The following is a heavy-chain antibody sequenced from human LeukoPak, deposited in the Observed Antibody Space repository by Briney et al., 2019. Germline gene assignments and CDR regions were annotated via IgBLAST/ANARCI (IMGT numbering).Heavy chain of an antibody. CDR1: GGSISSSTYY. Sequence: PSETLSLTCSVSGGSISSSTYYWGWIRQPPGKGLEWIGSIYYSGSTYYNPSLKSRVTISVDPSKNQFSLKLSSVTAADTAVYYCARDDLQLVRRLGRNTEYYYYYYMDVWGKGTTVTVSS. CDR2: IYYSGST. CDR3: ARDDLQLVRRLGRNTEYYYYYYMDV. J-gene: IGHJ6*03. V-gene: IGHV4-39*07. D-gene: IGHD6-13*01.